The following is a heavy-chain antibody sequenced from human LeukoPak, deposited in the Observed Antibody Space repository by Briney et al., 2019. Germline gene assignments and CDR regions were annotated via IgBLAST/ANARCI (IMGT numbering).Heavy chain of an antibody. J-gene: IGHJ4*02. D-gene: IGHD3-9*01. Sequence: SVKVSCKAPGGTFSSYAISWVRQAPGQGLEWMGGIIPIFGTANYAQKFQGRVTITADKSTSTAYMELSSLRSEDTAVYYCAREYYDILTGYYNPGYWGQGTLVTVSS. CDR1: GGTFSSYA. V-gene: IGHV1-69*06. CDR3: AREYYDILTGYYNPGY. CDR2: IIPIFGTA.